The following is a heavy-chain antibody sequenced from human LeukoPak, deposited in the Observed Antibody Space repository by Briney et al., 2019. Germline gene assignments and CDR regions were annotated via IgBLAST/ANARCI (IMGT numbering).Heavy chain of an antibody. CDR2: ISSRSSYI. CDR3: ARDGNGYCSGGTCYSCPDY. Sequence: GGSLRLSCAASGFTFSCYSMNWVRQAPGMGLEWVSSISSRSSYIYYADSVKGRFTISRDNAKNSLYLQMNSLRAEDTAVYYCARDGNGYCSGGTCYSCPDYWGQGTLVTVSS. V-gene: IGHV3-21*01. J-gene: IGHJ4*02. CDR1: GFTFSCYS. D-gene: IGHD2-15*01.